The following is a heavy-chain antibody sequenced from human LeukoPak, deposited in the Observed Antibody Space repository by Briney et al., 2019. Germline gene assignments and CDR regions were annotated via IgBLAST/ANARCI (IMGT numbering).Heavy chain of an antibody. CDR1: GGSFSGYY. CDR2: INHSGST. Sequence: PSETLSLTCAVYGGSFSGYYWSWIRQPPGKGLEWIGEINHSGSTNYNPSLKSRVTISVDTSKNQFSLKLSSVTAADTAVYYCTTRSGVAGLSWFDPWGQGTLVTVSS. V-gene: IGHV4-34*01. J-gene: IGHJ5*02. D-gene: IGHD6-19*01. CDR3: TTRSGVAGLSWFDP.